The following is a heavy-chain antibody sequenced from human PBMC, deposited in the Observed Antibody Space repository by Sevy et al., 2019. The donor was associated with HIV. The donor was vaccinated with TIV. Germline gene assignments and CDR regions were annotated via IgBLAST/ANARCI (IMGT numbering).Heavy chain of an antibody. CDR2: IYHSGNT. CDR3: ASQPGYRSTYYGFSLSRTFDS. Sequence: SETLSLTCSVSGGSITSNNYYWVWIRQPPGKGLEWIGSIYHSGNTYYYPSLKSRVTVSVDTSRSHFSLKVTSVAASDTAVYFCASQPGYRSTYYGFSLSRTFDSWGPGTLVTVSS. J-gene: IGHJ4*02. D-gene: IGHD6-19*01. V-gene: IGHV4-39*01. CDR1: GGSITSNNYY.